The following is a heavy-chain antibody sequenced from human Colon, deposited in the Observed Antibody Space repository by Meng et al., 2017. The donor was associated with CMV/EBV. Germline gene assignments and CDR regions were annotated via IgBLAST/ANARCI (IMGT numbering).Heavy chain of an antibody. V-gene: IGHV1-8*01. J-gene: IGHJ4*02. CDR1: GYTFTTYD. Sequence: ASVKVSCKASGYTFTTYDINWVRQAPGQGLEWMGWMNPQRGGTAYAQKFQGRVTMTRDTSITTAYLELRNLTSEDTAVYFCARGRVTTDGGRSWGQGTLVTVSS. CDR2: MNPQRGGT. CDR3: ARGRVTTDGGRS. D-gene: IGHD2-21*02.